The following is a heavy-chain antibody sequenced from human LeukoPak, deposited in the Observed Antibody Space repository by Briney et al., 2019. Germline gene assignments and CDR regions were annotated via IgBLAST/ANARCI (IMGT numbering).Heavy chain of an antibody. V-gene: IGHV4-34*01. D-gene: IGHD5-24*01. CDR2: INHSGST. Sequence: SETLSLTCAVYGGSFSGYYWSWIRQPPGKGLEWIGEINHSGSTNYNPSLKSRVAISVDTSKNQFSLKLSSVTAADTAVYYCARVEGEMASKPGAYYYYGMDVWGQGTTVTVSS. CDR1: GGSFSGYY. CDR3: ARVEGEMASKPGAYYYYGMDV. J-gene: IGHJ6*02.